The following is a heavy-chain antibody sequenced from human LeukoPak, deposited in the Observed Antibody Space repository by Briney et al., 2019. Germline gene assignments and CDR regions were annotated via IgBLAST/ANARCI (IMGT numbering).Heavy chain of an antibody. CDR2: INPNSGGT. CDR1: GYTFTGYY. J-gene: IGHJ4*02. Sequence: ASVKVSCKASGYTFTGYYMHWVRQAPGQGLEWMGWINPNSGGTNYAQKFQGWVTMTRDTSISTAYMELSRLRSDDTAVYYCARGRIENTAMADFDYWGQGTLVTVSS. D-gene: IGHD5-18*01. CDR3: ARGRIENTAMADFDY. V-gene: IGHV1-2*04.